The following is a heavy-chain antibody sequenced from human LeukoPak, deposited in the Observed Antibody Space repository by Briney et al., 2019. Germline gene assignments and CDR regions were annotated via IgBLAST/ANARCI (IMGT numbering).Heavy chain of an antibody. V-gene: IGHV5-51*01. CDR3: ARQRYSNSWYRNFDY. CDR2: IHPDESET. Sequence: GESLKISCKGSGYSFTSYWIGWVRQMPGKGLEWMGIIHPDESETRYSPSFQAKGQVTISADKSISTAYLQWSSLKASDTAIYYCARQRYSNSWYRNFDYWGQGTLVTVSS. CDR1: GYSFTSYW. D-gene: IGHD6-13*01. J-gene: IGHJ4*02.